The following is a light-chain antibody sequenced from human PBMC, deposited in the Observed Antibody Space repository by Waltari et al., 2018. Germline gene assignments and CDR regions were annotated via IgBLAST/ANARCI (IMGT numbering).Light chain of an antibody. Sequence: QSALTQPASVSGSPGQSIAISCTGTSSDVGGYDSVPWYQHHPGKAPKLMIYDVSKRPSGVSNRFSGSKSGNTASLTISGLQAEDEADYYCGSFTTSSTCVFGTGTKVTVL. CDR1: SSDVGGYDS. V-gene: IGLV2-14*03. CDR3: GSFTTSSTCV. CDR2: DVS. J-gene: IGLJ1*01.